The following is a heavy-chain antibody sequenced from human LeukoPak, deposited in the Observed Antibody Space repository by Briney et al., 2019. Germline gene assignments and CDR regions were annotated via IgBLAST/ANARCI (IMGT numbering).Heavy chain of an antibody. J-gene: IGHJ4*02. CDR1: GFNFNDYY. Sequence: GGPLRLSCAASGFNFNDYYMSWIRQAPGKGLEWISYVDSRARDVYYADSVKGRFTISRDNSKNTLYLQMNSLRAEDTAVYYCAKDQWGYSSGWSFDYWGQGTLVTVSS. V-gene: IGHV3-11*04. CDR3: AKDQWGYSSGWSFDY. D-gene: IGHD6-19*01. CDR2: VDSRARDV.